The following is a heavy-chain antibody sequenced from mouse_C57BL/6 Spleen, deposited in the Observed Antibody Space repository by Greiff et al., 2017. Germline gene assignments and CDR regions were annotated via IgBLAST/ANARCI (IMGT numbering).Heavy chain of an antibody. J-gene: IGHJ1*03. CDR2: IRNKANGYTT. CDR3: ARGWDGGYFDV. D-gene: IGHD4-1*01. CDR1: GFTFTDYY. Sequence: DVMLVESGGGLVQPGGSLSLSCAASGFTFTDYYMSWVRQPPGKALEWLGFIRNKANGYTTEYSASVKGRFTISRDNSQSILYLQMNALRAEDSATYYCARGWDGGYFDVWGTGTTVTVSS. V-gene: IGHV7-3*01.